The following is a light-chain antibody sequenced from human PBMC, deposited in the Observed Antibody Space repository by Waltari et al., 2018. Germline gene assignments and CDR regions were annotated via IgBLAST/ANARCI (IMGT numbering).Light chain of an antibody. CDR2: WAS. CDR1: QSVLYSSNNENY. CDR3: QQYYNIPIT. Sequence: DIVMTQSPDSLAVSLGERATINCKSSQSVLYSSNNENYLAWYQQKPGQHPKLLIYWASTRESGVPDRFSGSGSGTDFTLTISSLQAEDVAVYYCQQYYNIPITFGQGTRLEIK. J-gene: IGKJ5*01. V-gene: IGKV4-1*01.